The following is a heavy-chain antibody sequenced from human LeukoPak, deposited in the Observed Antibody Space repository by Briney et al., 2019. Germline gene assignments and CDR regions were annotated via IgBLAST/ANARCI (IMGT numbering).Heavy chain of an antibody. D-gene: IGHD5-18*01. J-gene: IGHJ4*02. CDR1: GGSFSGYY. CDR3: ARGQSVQLWLRY. CDR2: SNDSGGT. V-gene: IGHV4-34*01. Sequence: PSETLSLTCGVSGGSFSGYYWTWIRRPPGKGLEWIGESNDSGGTSYSPSLRGRLRISVDRSNNQFSLRLSSVTAADTAVYYCARGQSVQLWLRYWGQGTLVTVSS.